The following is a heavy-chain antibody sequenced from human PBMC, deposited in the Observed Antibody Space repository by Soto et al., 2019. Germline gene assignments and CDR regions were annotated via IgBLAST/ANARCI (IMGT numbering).Heavy chain of an antibody. D-gene: IGHD6-13*01. Sequence: PGESLKISCKGSGYSFTSYWIAWVRQKPGKGLEWMGIIYADDSDTRYSPSFQGQVTISADKSISTAYLQWSSLKASDTAMYYCARTSAAGKYYYGMDVWGQGTTVTVSS. J-gene: IGHJ6*02. V-gene: IGHV5-51*01. CDR2: IYADDSDT. CDR1: GYSFTSYW. CDR3: ARTSAAGKYYYGMDV.